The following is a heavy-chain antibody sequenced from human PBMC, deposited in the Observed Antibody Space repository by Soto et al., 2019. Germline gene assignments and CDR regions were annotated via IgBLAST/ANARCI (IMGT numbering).Heavy chain of an antibody. V-gene: IGHV1-2*02. J-gene: IGHJ4*02. CDR2: INPNSGGT. CDR1: GYTFTGYY. D-gene: IGHD5-12*01. Sequence: ASVKVSFKASGYTFTGYYMHWVRQAPGQGLEWMGWINPNSGGTNYAQKFQGRVTMTRDTSISTAYMELSRLRSDDTAVYYCARDGDIVATILFYWGQGTLVTVSS. CDR3: ARDGDIVATILFY.